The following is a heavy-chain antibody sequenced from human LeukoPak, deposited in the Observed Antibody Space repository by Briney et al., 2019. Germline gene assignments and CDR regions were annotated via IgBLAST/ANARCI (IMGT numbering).Heavy chain of an antibody. Sequence: ASVKVSCKASGGTFSSYAISWVRQAPGQGLEWMGWINTNTGNPTYAQGFTGRFVFSLDTSVSTAYLQISSLKAEDTAVYYCARGGRAGTMNWFDPWGQGTLVTVSS. D-gene: IGHD6-13*01. CDR3: ARGGRAGTMNWFDP. CDR1: GGTFSSYA. V-gene: IGHV7-4-1*02. J-gene: IGHJ5*02. CDR2: INTNTGNP.